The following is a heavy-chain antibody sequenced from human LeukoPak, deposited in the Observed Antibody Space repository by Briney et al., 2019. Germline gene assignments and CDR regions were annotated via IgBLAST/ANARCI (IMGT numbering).Heavy chain of an antibody. Sequence: PSETLSLTCAVYGGSFSGYYWSWIRQPPGKGLEWIGEINHSGSTNYNSSLKSRVTISVDTSKNQFSLKLSSVTAADTAVYYCAREKYDILTGYYPSDYGMDVWGKGTTVTVSS. J-gene: IGHJ6*04. CDR3: AREKYDILTGYYPSDYGMDV. D-gene: IGHD3-9*01. V-gene: IGHV4-34*01. CDR1: GGSFSGYY. CDR2: INHSGST.